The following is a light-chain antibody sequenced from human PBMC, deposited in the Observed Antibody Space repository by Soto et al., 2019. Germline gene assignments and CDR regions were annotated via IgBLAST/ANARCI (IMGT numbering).Light chain of an antibody. CDR2: DDN. CDR3: GSWDSSLSAYV. Sequence: QSALTQPPSVSAAPGQKVTISCSGSSXNIGGNSVSWYQQLPGTAPKLLIYDDNKRPSGIPDRFSGSKSGTSATLGITGFQTGDEADYYCGSWDSSLSAYVFGTGTKSPS. J-gene: IGLJ1*01. CDR1: SXNIGGNS. V-gene: IGLV1-51*01.